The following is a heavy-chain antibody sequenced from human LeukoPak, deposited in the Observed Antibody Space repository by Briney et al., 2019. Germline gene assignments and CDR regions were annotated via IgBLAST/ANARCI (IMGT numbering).Heavy chain of an antibody. Sequence: GGSLRPSCAASGFTFSSYAMSWVRQAPGKGLEWVSAISGSGGSTYYADSVKGRFTISRDNSKNTLYLQMNSLRAEDTAVYYCAKIGDSSGYFYYFDYWGQGTLVTVSS. CDR3: AKIGDSSGYFYYFDY. V-gene: IGHV3-23*01. D-gene: IGHD3-22*01. CDR1: GFTFSSYA. CDR2: ISGSGGST. J-gene: IGHJ4*02.